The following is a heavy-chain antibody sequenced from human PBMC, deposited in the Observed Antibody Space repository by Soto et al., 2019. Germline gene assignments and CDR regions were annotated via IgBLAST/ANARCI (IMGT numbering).Heavy chain of an antibody. CDR2: IIPIFGTS. V-gene: IGHV1-69*01. CDR3: ARERGSGSYSSAGYYHYGMDV. J-gene: IGHJ6*02. Sequence: QVQLVQSGAEVEKPGSSVKVSCKASGGTFSDSAFSWVRQAPGQGLEWMGGIIPIFGTSNYAQKFQGRVTIIADEATNTAYMELSSLRSDDTAVYYCARERGSGSYSSAGYYHYGMDVWGQGTTVTVSS. CDR1: GGTFSDSA. D-gene: IGHD3-10*01.